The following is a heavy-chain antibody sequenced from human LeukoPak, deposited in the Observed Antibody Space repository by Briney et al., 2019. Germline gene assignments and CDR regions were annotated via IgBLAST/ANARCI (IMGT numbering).Heavy chain of an antibody. V-gene: IGHV4-34*01. CDR1: GGSFSGYY. CDR3: ARLKGKNYPRSFRGTYFDY. D-gene: IGHD1-7*01. Sequence: SETLSLTCAVYGGSFSGYYWSWIRQPPGKGLEWIGEINHSGSTNYNPSLKSRVTISVDTSKNQFSLKLSSVTAADTAVYYCARLKGKNYPRSFRGTYFDYWGQGTLVTVSS. J-gene: IGHJ4*02. CDR2: INHSGST.